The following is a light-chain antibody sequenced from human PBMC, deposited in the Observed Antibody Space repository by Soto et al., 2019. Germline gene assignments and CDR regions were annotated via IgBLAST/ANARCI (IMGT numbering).Light chain of an antibody. V-gene: IGKV3-15*01. J-gene: IGKJ1*01. CDR1: QSVSSN. Sequence: ETAMAQSPATLSLSPGERATLSYRASQSVSSNLAWYQQKPGQAPRLLIYGASTRATGTAARFSGSGSGTDFTLTISSLQSEDFAVYYCQQYNNWPRTFGQGTKVEFK. CDR3: QQYNNWPRT. CDR2: GAS.